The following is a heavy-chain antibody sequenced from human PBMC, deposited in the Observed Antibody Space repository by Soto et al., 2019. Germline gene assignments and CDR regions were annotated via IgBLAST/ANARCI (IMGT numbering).Heavy chain of an antibody. Sequence: QVQLQQWGAGLLKPSETLSLTCAVYGGSFSGYYWSWIRQPPGKGLEWIGEINHSGSTNYNPSLKSRVTISVDTSKNHFCLKLSSVTAADTAVYYCARVGEQHGSGSYLAYYYGMDVWGQGTTVTVSS. D-gene: IGHD3-10*01. CDR3: ARVGEQHGSGSYLAYYYGMDV. CDR2: INHSGST. CDR1: GGSFSGYY. J-gene: IGHJ6*02. V-gene: IGHV4-34*01.